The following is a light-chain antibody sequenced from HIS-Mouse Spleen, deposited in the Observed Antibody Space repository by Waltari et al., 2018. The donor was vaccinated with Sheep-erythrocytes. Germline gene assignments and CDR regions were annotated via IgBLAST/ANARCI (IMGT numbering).Light chain of an antibody. Sequence: QSVLTQPPSVSEAPRQRVTISCSGSSSNIGTNAVNWYQQLPGKATKLLIYYDDLLPSGVSDRFSGSKSGTSASLAISGLQSEDEADYYCAAWDDSLNGVVFGGGTKLTVL. V-gene: IGLV1-36*01. CDR3: AAWDDSLNGVV. CDR2: YDD. J-gene: IGLJ2*01. CDR1: SSNIGTNA.